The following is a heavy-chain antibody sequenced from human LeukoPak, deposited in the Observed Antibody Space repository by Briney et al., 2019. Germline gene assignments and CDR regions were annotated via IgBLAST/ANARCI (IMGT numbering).Heavy chain of an antibody. J-gene: IGHJ4*02. CDR2: ISSSASYM. CDR1: GFTFSGYS. CDR3: ARDLRQWLVDY. V-gene: IGHV3-21*01. D-gene: IGHD6-19*01. Sequence: GGSLRLSCAASGFTFSGYSMTWVRQAPGKGLEWVSSISSSASYMSYVDSVKGRFTISRDNAKNSLYLQMNSLRVEDTAVYYCARDLRQWLVDYWGQGTTVTVSS.